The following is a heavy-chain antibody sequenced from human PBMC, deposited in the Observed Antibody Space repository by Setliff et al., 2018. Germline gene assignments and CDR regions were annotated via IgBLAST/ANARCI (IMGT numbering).Heavy chain of an antibody. Sequence: SETLSLTCTVSGDSIINYYWSWIRQPPGKGLEWIGDIYSSGNTNYNPSLKSRVTISVDASKNQFSLKLNSVIAADTAVYYCASGGAGFFTSGRWGQGTLVTVSS. CDR2: IYSSGNT. J-gene: IGHJ4*02. CDR1: GDSIINYY. D-gene: IGHD3-3*01. V-gene: IGHV4-4*08. CDR3: ASGGAGFFTSGR.